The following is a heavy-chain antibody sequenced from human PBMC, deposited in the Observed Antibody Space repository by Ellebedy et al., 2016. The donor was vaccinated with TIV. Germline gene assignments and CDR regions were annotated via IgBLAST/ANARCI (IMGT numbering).Heavy chain of an antibody. V-gene: IGHV1-2*02. CDR3: ASYCSSTSCYANYYYGMDV. D-gene: IGHD2-2*01. Sequence: ASVKVSCKASGGTFSSYAISWVRQAPGQGLEWMGGIIPNSGGTNYAKTFQVRVTMTRDTSISTAYMELSRLRADDTAVYYCASYCSSTSCYANYYYGMDVWGQGTTVTVSS. CDR2: IIPNSGGT. CDR1: GGTFSSYA. J-gene: IGHJ6*02.